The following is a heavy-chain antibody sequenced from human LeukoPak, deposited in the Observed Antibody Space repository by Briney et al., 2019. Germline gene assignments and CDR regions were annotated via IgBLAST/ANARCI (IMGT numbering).Heavy chain of an antibody. CDR1: GYTFTSYG. J-gene: IGHJ3*02. D-gene: IGHD2-15*01. V-gene: IGHV1-18*01. CDR3: ARDIVVVVAAHPDAFDI. Sequence: ASVTVSCKASGYTFTSYGISWARQAPGQGLEWMGWISAYNGNTNYAQKLQGRVTMTTDTYTSTAYMELRSLRSDDTAVYYCARDIVVVVAAHPDAFDIWGQGTMVTVSS. CDR2: ISAYNGNT.